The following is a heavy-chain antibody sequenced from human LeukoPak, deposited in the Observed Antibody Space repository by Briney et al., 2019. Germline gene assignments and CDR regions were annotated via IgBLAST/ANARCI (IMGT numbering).Heavy chain of an antibody. D-gene: IGHD3-10*01. Sequence: PGGSLRLSCAASGFTFSSYWMHWVRQAPGKGLVWVSRINSDGSSTSYADSVKGRFTISRDNAKNTLYLQMNSLRAEDTAVYYCAQGHLWFGELLEGYWGQGTLVTVSS. CDR2: INSDGSST. CDR1: GFTFSSYW. CDR3: AQGHLWFGELLEGY. J-gene: IGHJ4*02. V-gene: IGHV3-74*01.